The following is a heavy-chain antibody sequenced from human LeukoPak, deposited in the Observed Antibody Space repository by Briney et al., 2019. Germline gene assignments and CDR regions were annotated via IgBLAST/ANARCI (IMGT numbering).Heavy chain of an antibody. D-gene: IGHD3-22*01. CDR2: IYYSGST. CDR3: ARDPVSSSGTLGD. J-gene: IGHJ4*02. Sequence: SETLSLTCTVSGGSISSGDYYWSWIRQPPGKGLEWIGYIYYSGSTYYNPSLKSRVTISVDTSKNQFSLKLSSVTAADTAVYYCARDPVSSSGTLGDWGQGTLVTVSS. CDR1: GGSISSGDYY. V-gene: IGHV4-30-4*01.